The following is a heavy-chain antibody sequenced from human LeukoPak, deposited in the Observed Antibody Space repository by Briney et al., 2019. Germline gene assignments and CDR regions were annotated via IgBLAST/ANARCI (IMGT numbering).Heavy chain of an antibody. CDR3: AKQAYDSPRTDFDY. J-gene: IGHJ4*02. CDR1: GLTFSRYA. D-gene: IGHD3-22*01. CDR2: VSTSGGST. V-gene: IGHV3-23*01. Sequence: GGSLRLSCAASGLTFSRYAMSWVRQAPGKGLEWVSSVSTSGGSTYYADSVKGRFTISRDNSKNTLHLQMNSPRAEDTAIYYCAKQAYDSPRTDFDYWGQGTLVTVSS.